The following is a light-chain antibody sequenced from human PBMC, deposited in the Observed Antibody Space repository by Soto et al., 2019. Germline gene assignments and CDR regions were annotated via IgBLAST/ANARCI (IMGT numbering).Light chain of an antibody. J-gene: IGKJ4*01. Sequence: DIVMTQSPDSLAVSLGERATINCKSSQSVLYSSNNKNYLAWYQQKPGQPPKLLIYWASTRESGVPDRFSGSGSGTDFTLTISSLQAEDVAVYYFQQYYSTRPLTFGGGNKVEIK. V-gene: IGKV4-1*01. CDR1: QSVLYSSNNKNY. CDR2: WAS. CDR3: QQYYSTRPLT.